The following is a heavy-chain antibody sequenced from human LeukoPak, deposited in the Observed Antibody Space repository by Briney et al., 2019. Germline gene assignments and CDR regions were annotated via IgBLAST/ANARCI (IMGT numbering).Heavy chain of an antibody. J-gene: IGHJ4*02. CDR3: AREVQPRGTFDY. CDR2: IKQDGSEK. Sequence: GGSLRLSCAASGFTFSNYWMTWVRQAPGKGLEWVANIKQDGSEKYYVDSVKGRFTISRDNAKNSLYLQMNSLRAEDTALYYCAREVQPRGTFDYWGQGILVTVSS. V-gene: IGHV3-7*05. CDR1: GFTFSNYW. D-gene: IGHD2-15*01.